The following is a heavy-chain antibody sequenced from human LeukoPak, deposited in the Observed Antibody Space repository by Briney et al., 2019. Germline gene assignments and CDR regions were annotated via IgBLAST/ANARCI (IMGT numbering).Heavy chain of an antibody. CDR2: IYYTGST. CDR3: ARVKAVPDTPIWFDP. J-gene: IGHJ5*02. D-gene: IGHD6-19*01. V-gene: IGHV4-59*01. Sequence: PSETLSLTCTVSGASTSSYYWSWIRQPPGKGLEWIGYIYYTGSTNYNPSLKSRATISVDTSKNQFSLKLTSVTAADTAMYYCARVKAVPDTPIWFDPWGQGTLVTVSS. CDR1: GASTSSYY.